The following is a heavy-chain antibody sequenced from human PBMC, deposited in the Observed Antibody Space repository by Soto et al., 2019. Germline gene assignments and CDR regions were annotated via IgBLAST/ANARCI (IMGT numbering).Heavy chain of an antibody. CDR2: IYYSGST. CDR1: GGSISSGGYY. CDR3: ARSGTYYGSGSYSNWFDP. Sequence: QVQLQESGPGLVKPSQTLSLTCTVSGGSISSGGYYWSWIRQHPGKGLEWIGYIYYSGSTYYNPSLQSGVTVSVDTSKNQFSLKLSSVTAADTAVYYCARSGTYYGSGSYSNWFDPWGQGTLVTVSS. V-gene: IGHV4-31*03. D-gene: IGHD3-10*01. J-gene: IGHJ5*02.